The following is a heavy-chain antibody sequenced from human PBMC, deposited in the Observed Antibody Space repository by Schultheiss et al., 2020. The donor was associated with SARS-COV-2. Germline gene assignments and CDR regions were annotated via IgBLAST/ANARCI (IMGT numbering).Heavy chain of an antibody. CDR2: IYYSGST. V-gene: IGHV4-34*01. D-gene: IGHD6-19*01. CDR3: ARLDMGSGWWPLDY. J-gene: IGHJ4*02. CDR1: GGSFSGYY. Sequence: SETLSLTCAVYGGSFSGYYWSWIRQPPGKGLEWIGYIYYSGSTYYNPSLKSRVTISVDTSKNQFSLKLSSVTAADTAVYYCARLDMGSGWWPLDYWGQGTLVTVSS.